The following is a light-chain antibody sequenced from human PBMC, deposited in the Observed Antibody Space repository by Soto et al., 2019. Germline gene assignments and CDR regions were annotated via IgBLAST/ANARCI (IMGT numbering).Light chain of an antibody. CDR3: QQYNNWPMWT. Sequence: EIVMTQSPATLCFSPLDRVTLSCRASQGVSSHLAWFQQKPGQAPRLLIYGASTRATGIPARFSGSGSGTEFTLTISSLQSEDFAVYYCQQYNNWPMWTFGQGTKVDIK. J-gene: IGKJ1*01. V-gene: IGKV3-15*01. CDR2: GAS. CDR1: QGVSSH.